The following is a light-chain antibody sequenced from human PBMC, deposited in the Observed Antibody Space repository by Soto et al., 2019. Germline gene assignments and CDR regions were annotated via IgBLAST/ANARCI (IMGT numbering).Light chain of an antibody. V-gene: IGKV4-1*01. Sequence: DIVMTQSPDSLAVSLGERATINCKSSQSVLYSSNNKNYLAWYQQKPGQPPKLLIYWASTRGSGVPDRFSGSGSGTDFTLTISSLQAEDVAVYYCQQYYSTVYTFGQGTKLEIK. CDR3: QQYYSTVYT. CDR2: WAS. J-gene: IGKJ2*01. CDR1: QSVLYSSNNKNY.